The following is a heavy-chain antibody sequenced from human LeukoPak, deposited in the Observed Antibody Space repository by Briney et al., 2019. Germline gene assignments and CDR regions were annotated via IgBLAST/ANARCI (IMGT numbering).Heavy chain of an antibody. V-gene: IGHV3-53*01. Sequence: GGSLRLSCAASGFTVSSNYMSWVRQAPGKGLEWVSVIYSGGSTYYADSVKGRFTISRDNSKNTLYLQMNSLRAEDTAVYYCARVGGSIVVVEAFDIWGQGTMVTVSS. D-gene: IGHD2-15*01. J-gene: IGHJ3*02. CDR3: ARVGGSIVVVEAFDI. CDR2: IYSGGST. CDR1: GFTVSSNY.